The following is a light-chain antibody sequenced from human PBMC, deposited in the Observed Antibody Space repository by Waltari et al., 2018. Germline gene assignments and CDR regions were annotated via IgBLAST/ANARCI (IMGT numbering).Light chain of an antibody. CDR1: GSNQVRSNT. Sequence: QSVLTQPPSASGTPGQTVTISCSRSGSNQVRSNTLNWYQNLPGTAPKLLIYSYDLRRSGVPDRFSGSGFGASASLAISGLQSEDDGHYYCATWDDSLNGWVFGGGTKLTVL. V-gene: IGLV1-44*01. J-gene: IGLJ3*02. CDR2: SYD. CDR3: ATWDDSLNGWV.